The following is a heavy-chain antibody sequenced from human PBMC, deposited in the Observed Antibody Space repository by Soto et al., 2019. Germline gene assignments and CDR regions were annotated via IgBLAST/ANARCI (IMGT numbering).Heavy chain of an antibody. D-gene: IGHD3-10*01. CDR3: ARDWGFGELDWFDP. CDR1: GGSISSGGYH. J-gene: IGHJ5*02. Sequence: QVQLQESGPGLVKPSQTLSLTCTVSGGSISSGGYHWSWIRQHPGKGLEWIGYIYYSGSTYYNPSLTSRVTISVDTAKNHFSLKLSSVTAADTAVYYCARDWGFGELDWFDPWGQGTLVTVSS. CDR2: IYYSGST. V-gene: IGHV4-31*03.